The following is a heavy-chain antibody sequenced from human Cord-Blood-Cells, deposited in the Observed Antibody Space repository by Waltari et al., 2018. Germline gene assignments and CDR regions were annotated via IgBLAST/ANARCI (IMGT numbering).Heavy chain of an antibody. D-gene: IGHD6-13*01. CDR2: IIPIFGTA. CDR1: GGPFSSDA. CDR3: SSPGIAAAGTYYYYGMDV. V-gene: IGHV1-69*01. J-gene: IGHJ6*02. Sequence: QVQLVQSGAEVKKPRSSVKVSCKASGGPFSSDAISWVRPAPGQGLEGMGGIIPIFGTANYEQKFQGRVTITADESTSTAYMELSSLRSEDTAMYYCSSPGIAAAGTYYYYGMDVWGQGTTVTVSS.